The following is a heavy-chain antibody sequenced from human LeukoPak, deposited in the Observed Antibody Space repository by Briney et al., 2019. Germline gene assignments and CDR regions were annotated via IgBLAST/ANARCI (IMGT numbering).Heavy chain of an antibody. CDR1: GGSISSYY. CDR3: ARDVGLWFGELSGTNWFDP. D-gene: IGHD3-10*01. Sequence: SETLSLTCTVSGGSISSYYWSWIRQPPGKGLEWIGYIYYSGSTNYNPSLKSRVTISVDTSKNQFSLKLSSVTAADTAVYYCARDVGLWFGELSGTNWFDPWGQGTLVTVSS. CDR2: IYYSGST. J-gene: IGHJ5*02. V-gene: IGHV4-59*01.